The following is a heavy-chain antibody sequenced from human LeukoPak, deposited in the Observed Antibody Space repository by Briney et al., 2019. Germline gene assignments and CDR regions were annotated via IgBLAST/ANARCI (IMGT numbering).Heavy chain of an antibody. CDR2: IRYDGSNK. Sequence: GGSLRLSCAASGFTLSSYGMHWVRQAPGKGLEWVAFIRYDGSNKYYADSVKGRFTISRDNSKNTLYLQMNSLRAEDTAVYYCAKVRYSSGPDTYYFDYWGQGTLVTVSS. D-gene: IGHD6-19*01. V-gene: IGHV3-30*02. CDR1: GFTLSSYG. CDR3: AKVRYSSGPDTYYFDY. J-gene: IGHJ4*02.